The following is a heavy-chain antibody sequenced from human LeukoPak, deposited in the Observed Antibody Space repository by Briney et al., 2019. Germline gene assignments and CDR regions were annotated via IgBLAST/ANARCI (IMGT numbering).Heavy chain of an antibody. CDR2: INPNSGGT. D-gene: IGHD1-1*01. V-gene: IGHV1-2*04. CDR1: GYTFTGYY. CDR3: ARGGTGGTAGYYYGMDV. Sequence: ASVKVSCKASGYTFTGYYMHWVRQAPGQGLEWMGWINPNSGGTNYAQKFQGWVTMTRDTSISTAYMELSRLISDDTAVYYCARGGTGGTAGYYYGMDVWGQGTTVTVSS. J-gene: IGHJ6*02.